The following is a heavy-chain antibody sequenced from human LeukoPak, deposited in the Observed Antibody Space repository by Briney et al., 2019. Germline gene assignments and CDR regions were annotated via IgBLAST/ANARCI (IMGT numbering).Heavy chain of an antibody. J-gene: IGHJ4*02. D-gene: IGHD2-15*01. V-gene: IGHV3-7*01. CDR2: IKQDGSEK. CDR1: GFTFSSYW. Sequence: PRGSLRLSCAASGFTFSSYWMSWVRQAPGKGLEWVANIKQDGSEKYYVDSVKGRFTISRDNAKNSLYLQMNSLRAEDTAVYCCAREVGYCSGGSCYSDYWGQGTLVTVSS. CDR3: AREVGYCSGGSCYSDY.